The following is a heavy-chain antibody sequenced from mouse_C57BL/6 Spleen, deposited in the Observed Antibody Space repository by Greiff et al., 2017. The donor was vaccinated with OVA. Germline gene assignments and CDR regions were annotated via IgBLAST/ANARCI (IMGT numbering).Heavy chain of an antibody. Sequence: QVQLQQPGAELVRPGSSVKLSCKASGYTFTSYWMDWVKQRPGQGLEWIGTIYPSDSETHYNQKFKDKATLTVDKSSSTAYMQLSSLTSEDSAVYYCASQAYWGQGTLVTVCA. CDR1: GYTFTSYW. CDR2: IYPSDSET. J-gene: IGHJ3*01. CDR3: ASQAY. V-gene: IGHV1-61*01.